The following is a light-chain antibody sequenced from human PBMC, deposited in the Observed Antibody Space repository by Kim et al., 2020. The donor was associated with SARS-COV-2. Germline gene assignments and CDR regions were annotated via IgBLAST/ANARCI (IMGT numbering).Light chain of an antibody. V-gene: IGKV1-39*01. CDR3: QESYDTPLT. Sequence: ASVGDRVTITCRASESITTYLNWYQKKPGKAPKLLIYGASTLQGGVPSRFRGSGYGTDFSLTISSLQPEDFGTYYCQESYDTPLTFGGGTKVDIK. CDR1: ESITTY. CDR2: GAS. J-gene: IGKJ4*01.